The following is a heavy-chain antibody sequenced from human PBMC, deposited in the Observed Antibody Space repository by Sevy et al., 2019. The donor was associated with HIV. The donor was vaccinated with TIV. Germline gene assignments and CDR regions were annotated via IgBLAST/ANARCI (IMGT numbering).Heavy chain of an antibody. CDR2: INHSGST. D-gene: IGHD2-2*02. CDR1: GGSFSGYY. CDR3: ARDKHCSSTSCYTTPYYYYGMDV. Sequence: GSLRLSCAVYGGSFSGYYWSWIRQPPGKGLEWIGEINHSGSTNYNPSLKSRVTISVDTSKNQFSLKLSSVTAADTAVYYCARDKHCSSTSCYTTPYYYYGMDVWGQGTTVTVSS. J-gene: IGHJ6*02. V-gene: IGHV4-34*01.